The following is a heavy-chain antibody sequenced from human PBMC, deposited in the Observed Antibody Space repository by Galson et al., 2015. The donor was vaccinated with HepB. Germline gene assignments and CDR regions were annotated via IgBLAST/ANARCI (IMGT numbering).Heavy chain of an antibody. CDR2: IYYSGST. CDR1: GGSISSGGYY. CDR3: ARDLGAARTWRERMNAFDI. D-gene: IGHD1-14*01. J-gene: IGHJ3*02. V-gene: IGHV4-31*03. Sequence: TLSLTCTVSGGSISSGGYYWSWIRQHPGKGLEWIGYIYYSGSTYYNPSLKSRVTISVDTSKNQFSLKLSSVTAADTAVYYCARDLGAARTWRERMNAFDIWGQGTMVTVSS.